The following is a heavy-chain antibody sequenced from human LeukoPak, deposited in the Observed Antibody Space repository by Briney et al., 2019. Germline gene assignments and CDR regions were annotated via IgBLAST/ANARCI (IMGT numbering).Heavy chain of an antibody. CDR3: AKGRSGSGSLNWFDP. J-gene: IGHJ5*02. CDR1: GFTFSSYA. CDR2: ISGSGGST. D-gene: IGHD3-10*01. Sequence: GGSLRLSCAAFGFTFSSYAMSWVRQAPGKGLEWVSAISGSGGSTYYADSVKGRFTISRDNSKNTLYLQMNSLRAEDTAVYYCAKGRSGSGSLNWFDPWGQGTLVTVSS. V-gene: IGHV3-23*01.